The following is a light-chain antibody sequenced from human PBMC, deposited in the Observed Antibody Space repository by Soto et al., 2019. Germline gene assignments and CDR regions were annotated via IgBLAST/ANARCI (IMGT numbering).Light chain of an antibody. CDR3: SSYAGSNNFV. CDR2: EVS. CDR1: SSDIGGYNY. V-gene: IGLV2-8*01. Sequence: QSALTQPPSASGSPGQSVTISCTGTSSDIGGYNYVSWYQQHPGKAPKLMIYEVSKRPSGVPDRFSGSKSGNTASLTVSGLQAEDEADEYCSSYAGSNNFVFGTGTQLTVL. J-gene: IGLJ7*01.